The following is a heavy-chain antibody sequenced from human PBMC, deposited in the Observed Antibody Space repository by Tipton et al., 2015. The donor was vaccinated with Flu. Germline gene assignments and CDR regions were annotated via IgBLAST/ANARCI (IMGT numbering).Heavy chain of an antibody. CDR3: ARTDTSYDFWSGYYNPGGFGP. D-gene: IGHD3-3*01. Sequence: LRLSCTVSGGSISSYYWSWIRQPPGKGLEWIGYIYYSGSTNYNPSLKSRVTISVDTSKNQFSLKLSSVTAADTAVYYCARTDTSYDFWSGYYNPGGFGPWGQGTLVTVSA. J-gene: IGHJ5*02. CDR1: GGSISSYY. V-gene: IGHV4-59*08. CDR2: IYYSGST.